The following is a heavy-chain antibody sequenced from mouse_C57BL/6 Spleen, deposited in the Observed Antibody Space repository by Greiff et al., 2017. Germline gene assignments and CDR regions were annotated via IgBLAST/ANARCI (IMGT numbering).Heavy chain of an antibody. J-gene: IGHJ4*01. CDR3: ARYYYGSRWAMDY. Sequence: EVQLQQSGPELVKPGASVKISCKASGYTFTDYYMNWVKQSHGKSLEWIGDINPNNGGTSYNQKFKGKATLTVDKSSSTAYMELRSLTSEDSAVYYCARYYYGSRWAMDYWGQGTSVTVSS. CDR1: GYTFTDYY. CDR2: INPNNGGT. D-gene: IGHD1-1*01. V-gene: IGHV1-26*01.